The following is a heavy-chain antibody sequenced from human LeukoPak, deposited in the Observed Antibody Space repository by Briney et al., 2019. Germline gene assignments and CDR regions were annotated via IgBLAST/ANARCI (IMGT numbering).Heavy chain of an antibody. CDR1: GFTFSTYA. D-gene: IGHD3-10*01. J-gene: IGHJ4*02. V-gene: IGHV3-23*01. CDR2: LSGSGTIT. Sequence: GSLRLSCAAFGFTFSTYAMSWVRQAPGKGLEWVSALSGSGTITYYADSVEGRFTISRDNSKSTLYLQMNSLRAEDTATYYCAKVPPGLPDYWGQGTLVTVSS. CDR3: AKVPPGLPDY.